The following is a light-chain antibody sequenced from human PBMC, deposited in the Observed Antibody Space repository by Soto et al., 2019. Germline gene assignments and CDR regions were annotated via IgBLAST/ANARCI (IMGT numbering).Light chain of an antibody. V-gene: IGLV2-23*03. J-gene: IGLJ2*01. CDR1: SSDVGGYNL. Sequence: QSALTQPASVSGSPGQSITISCTGTSSDVGGYNLVSWYQHHPGKAPKLMIYEGSKRPSGVSNRFSGSKSGNTASLTISGLQAEDEADYYCSSYAGSRTVEVVFGGGTKLTVL. CDR3: SSYAGSRTVEVV. CDR2: EGS.